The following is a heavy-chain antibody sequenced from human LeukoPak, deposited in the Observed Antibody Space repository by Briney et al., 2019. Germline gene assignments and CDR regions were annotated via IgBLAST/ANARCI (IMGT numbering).Heavy chain of an antibody. CDR3: ARGTPAYHYGSSAFHYAHFEY. J-gene: IGHJ4*02. Sequence: PGGSLRLSCAASGFTTSDYSMSWIRQAPGKGLEWVSVISGSGETTFYADSVKGRFTISRDNSKNTLYLQMNSLRAEDTAVYYCARGTPAYHYGSSAFHYAHFEYWGQGILVTVSS. V-gene: IGHV3-23*01. D-gene: IGHD3-22*01. CDR1: GFTTSDYS. CDR2: ISGSGETT.